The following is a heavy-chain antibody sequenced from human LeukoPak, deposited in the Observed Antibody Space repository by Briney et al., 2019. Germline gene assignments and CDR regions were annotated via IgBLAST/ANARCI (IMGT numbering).Heavy chain of an antibody. CDR2: ISSSSSYI. J-gene: IGHJ4*02. Sequence: GGSPRLSCAASGFTFSSYSMNWVRQAPGKGLEWVSSISSSSSYIYYADSVKGRFTISRDNAKNSLYLQMNSLRAEDTAVYYCARERDGSQWLASYYFDYWGQGTLVTVSS. CDR1: GFTFSSYS. D-gene: IGHD6-19*01. V-gene: IGHV3-21*01. CDR3: ARERDGSQWLASYYFDY.